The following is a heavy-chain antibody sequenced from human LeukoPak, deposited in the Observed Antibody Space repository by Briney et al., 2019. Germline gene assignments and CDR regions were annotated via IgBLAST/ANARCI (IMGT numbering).Heavy chain of an antibody. Sequence: PSETLSLTCAVYGGSFSGYYWSWIRQPPGKGLEWIGEINHSGSTNYNPSLKSRVTISVDTSKNQFSLKLSSVTAAHTAVYYCARGPYYHYYMDVWGKGTTVTVSS. J-gene: IGHJ6*03. CDR1: GGSFSGYY. V-gene: IGHV4-34*01. CDR3: ARGPYYHYYMDV. CDR2: INHSGST.